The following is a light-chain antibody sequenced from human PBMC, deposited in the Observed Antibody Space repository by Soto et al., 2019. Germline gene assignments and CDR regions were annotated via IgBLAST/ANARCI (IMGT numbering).Light chain of an antibody. J-gene: IGKJ5*01. CDR3: QQSYTTQIT. Sequence: DIQMTQYPSSLSASVGDRVTITCRESQGIRNDLNWYQQKTGKAPNTLIYAESTLQGGVTSRFTGSGSGTDFTLTISSMQPEDFATYFCQQSYTTQITFGQGTRLEIK. CDR1: QGIRND. V-gene: IGKV1-39*01. CDR2: AES.